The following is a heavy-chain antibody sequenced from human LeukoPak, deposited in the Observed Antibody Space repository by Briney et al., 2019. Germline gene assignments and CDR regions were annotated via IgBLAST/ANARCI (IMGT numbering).Heavy chain of an antibody. CDR1: GGSIISSSYC. V-gene: IGHV4-39*01. CDR2: IYYTGST. D-gene: IGHD3-10*01. CDR3: ARHRWSYAFDI. Sequence: KTSQSLSLTCTVAGGSIISSSYCCGWLHQPPGKGLERFGSIYYTGSTYYNPSLKTPVTISVDTSKNQFSLKLSSVTAADTAVYYCARHRWSYAFDIWGQGTMVTVSS. J-gene: IGHJ3*02.